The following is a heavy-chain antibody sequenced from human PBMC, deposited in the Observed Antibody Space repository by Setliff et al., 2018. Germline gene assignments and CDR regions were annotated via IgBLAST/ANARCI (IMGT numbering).Heavy chain of an antibody. Sequence: PSETLSLTCTVSGGSISSSSYYWGWIHQPPGKGLEWIGSIYYSGSTYYNPSLKSRVTISVDTSKNQFSLKLSSVTAADTAVYYCARDRITIFGVVIPFDYWGQGTLVTVSS. V-gene: IGHV4-39*07. CDR3: ARDRITIFGVVIPFDY. CDR1: GGSISSSSYY. J-gene: IGHJ4*02. D-gene: IGHD3-3*01. CDR2: IYYSGST.